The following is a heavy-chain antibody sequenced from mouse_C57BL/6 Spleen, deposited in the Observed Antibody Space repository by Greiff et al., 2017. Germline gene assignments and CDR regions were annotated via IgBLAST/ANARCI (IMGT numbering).Heavy chain of an antibody. CDR2: INYDGSST. CDR3: AREGDYDYDGLYYFDY. Sequence: EVMLVESEGGLVQPGSSMKLSCTASGFTFSDYYMAWVRQVPEKGLEWVANINYDGSSTYYLDSLKSRFIISRDNAKNILYLQMSSLKSEDTATYYCAREGDYDYDGLYYFDYWGQGTTLTVSS. CDR1: GFTFSDYY. J-gene: IGHJ2*01. D-gene: IGHD2-4*01. V-gene: IGHV5-16*01.